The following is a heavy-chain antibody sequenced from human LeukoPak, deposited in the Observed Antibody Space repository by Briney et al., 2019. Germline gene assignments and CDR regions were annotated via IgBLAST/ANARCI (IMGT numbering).Heavy chain of an antibody. V-gene: IGHV3-23*01. CDR2: LSGSGGST. Sequence: QPGGSLRLSCAASGFTFSSYAMTWVRQAPGKGLEWVSALSGSGGSTYYADSVKGRFTISRDNSKNTLYLQMNSLRAEGTAVYYCAKDGRDFWSALFDYWGQGTLVTVSS. CDR1: GFTFSSYA. D-gene: IGHD3-3*01. J-gene: IGHJ4*02. CDR3: AKDGRDFWSALFDY.